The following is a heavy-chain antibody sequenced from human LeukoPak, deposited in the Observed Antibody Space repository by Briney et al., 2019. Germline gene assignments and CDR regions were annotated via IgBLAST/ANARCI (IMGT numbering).Heavy chain of an antibody. V-gene: IGHV3-11*04. J-gene: IGHJ4*02. CDR1: GFIFSDYY. CDR2: ISSSGSTI. D-gene: IGHD2-2*01. Sequence: GGSLRLSCVASGFIFSDYYMSWIRQAPGKGLEWVSYISSSGSTIYYADSVKGRFTISRDNSKNTLYLQMNSLRAEDTAVYYCAPLGDIVVVPAASWGQGTLVTVSS. CDR3: APLGDIVVVPAAS.